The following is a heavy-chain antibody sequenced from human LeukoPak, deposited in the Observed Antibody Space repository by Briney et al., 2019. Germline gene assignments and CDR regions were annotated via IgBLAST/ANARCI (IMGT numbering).Heavy chain of an antibody. CDR1: GDSISSFY. CDR3: ARKFGFFDY. J-gene: IGHJ4*02. Sequence: PSETLSLTCTVSGDSISSFYWIWIPQPPGKAREWFGYIYYSGSTNYSPSLRSRITMSIHTSKNQFYLKLGSVTAADAAVYYCARKFGFFDYWGQGTQVTVSS. V-gene: IGHV4-59*01. CDR2: IYYSGST. D-gene: IGHD3-10*01.